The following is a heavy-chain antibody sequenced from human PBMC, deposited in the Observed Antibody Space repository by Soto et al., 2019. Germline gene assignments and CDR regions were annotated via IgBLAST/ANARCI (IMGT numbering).Heavy chain of an antibody. CDR3: TKAGGHCSSTSCYPHWFDP. CDR2: ITSGGYST. V-gene: IGHV3-23*01. J-gene: IGHJ5*02. Sequence: EQLLESGGGLVQPGGSLRLSCTASGFTFSSYAMNWVRQAPGKGLEWVSAITSGGYSTYYADSVKGRFTTSRDDAENTLYLQMNSLRAVDTAIYYCTKAGGHCSSTSCYPHWFDPWGQGAQVTVSS. CDR1: GFTFSSYA. D-gene: IGHD2-2*01.